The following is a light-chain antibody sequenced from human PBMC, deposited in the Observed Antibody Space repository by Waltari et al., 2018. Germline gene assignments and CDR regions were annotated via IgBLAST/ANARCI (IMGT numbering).Light chain of an antibody. CDR1: SSDVGRYTY. CDR2: DVT. CDR3: SSYTTSSTVV. V-gene: IGLV2-14*01. J-gene: IGLJ2*01. Sequence: QSAMTQPASVSGSPGQSITISCTGTSSDVGRYTYVSCYRQHPGEAPKLMIYDVTNRPSGVSNRFSGSKSGNTASLTISGLQAEDEADYYCSSYTTSSTVVFGGGTKLTVL.